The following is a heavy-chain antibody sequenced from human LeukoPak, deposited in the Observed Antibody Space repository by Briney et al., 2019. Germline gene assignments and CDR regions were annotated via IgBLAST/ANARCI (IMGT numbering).Heavy chain of an antibody. Sequence: GGSLRLSCAASGFTFSSYAMSWVRQAPGKGLEWVSAISGSGGSTYYADSVKGRFTISRDNSKNTLYLQMNSLRAEDTAVYYCARGDYGDYLPFDYWGQGTLVTVSS. V-gene: IGHV3-23*01. CDR1: GFTFSSYA. CDR3: ARGDYGDYLPFDY. D-gene: IGHD4-17*01. J-gene: IGHJ4*02. CDR2: ISGSGGST.